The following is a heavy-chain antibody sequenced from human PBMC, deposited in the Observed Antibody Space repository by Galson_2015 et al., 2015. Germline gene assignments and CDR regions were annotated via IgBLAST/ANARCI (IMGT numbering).Heavy chain of an antibody. CDR2: IKQDGSEK. CDR3: ARDRYYDSSRPDYQGPYFDL. V-gene: IGHV3-7*03. CDR1: GFTFSSYW. Sequence: SLRLSCAASGFTFSSYWMSWVRQAPGKGLEWVANIKQDGSEKYYVDSVKGRFTISRDNAKNSLYLQMNSLRAEDTAVYYCARDRYYDSSRPDYQGPYFDLWGRGTLVTVSS. D-gene: IGHD3-22*01. J-gene: IGHJ2*01.